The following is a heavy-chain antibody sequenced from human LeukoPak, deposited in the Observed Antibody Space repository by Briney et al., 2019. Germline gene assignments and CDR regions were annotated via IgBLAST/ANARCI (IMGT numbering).Heavy chain of an antibody. CDR3: ARGDSLAARSDY. CDR1: GGFISGYF. CDR2: LYYGGST. Sequence: SETLSLTCTVSGGFISGYFWSWIRQPPGKGLEWIGYLYYGGSTNYNPSLMSRVTISVDTSKNKFSLQLSSVTAADTAVYYCARGDSLAARSDYWGQGTLVTVSS. V-gene: IGHV4-59*01. J-gene: IGHJ4*02. D-gene: IGHD6-6*01.